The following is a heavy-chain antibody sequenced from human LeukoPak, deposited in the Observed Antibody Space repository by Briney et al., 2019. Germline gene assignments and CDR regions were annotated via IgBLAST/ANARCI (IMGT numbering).Heavy chain of an antibody. V-gene: IGHV3-23*01. Sequence: GGSLRLSCAASGFTFSSYDMRWVRQAPGKGVEWVSAISGSGGSTYYADSGKGRFTIYRDNSKNTLYLQMNSLRAEDTAVYYCAKVWGAFDAFDIWGQGTMVTVSS. CDR3: AKVWGAFDAFDI. CDR2: ISGSGGST. D-gene: IGHD3-16*01. J-gene: IGHJ3*02. CDR1: GFTFSSYD.